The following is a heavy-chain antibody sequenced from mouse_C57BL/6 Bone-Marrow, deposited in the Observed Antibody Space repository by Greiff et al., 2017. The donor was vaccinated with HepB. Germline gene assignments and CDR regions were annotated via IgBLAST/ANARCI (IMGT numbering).Heavy chain of an antibody. CDR2: INSDGGST. D-gene: IGHD2-3*01. J-gene: IGHJ1*03. CDR3: ARLREMVTYSYWYFDV. CDR1: EYEFPSHD. V-gene: IGHV5-2*01. Sequence: EVHLVESGGGLVQPGESLKLSCESNEYEFPSHDMSWVRKTPEKRLELVAAINSDGGSTYYPDTMERRFIISRDNTKKTLYLQMSSLRSEDTALYYCARLREMVTYSYWYFDVWGTGTTVTGSS.